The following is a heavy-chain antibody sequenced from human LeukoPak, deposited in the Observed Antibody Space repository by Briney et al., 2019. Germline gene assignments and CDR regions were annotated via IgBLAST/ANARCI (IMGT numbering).Heavy chain of an antibody. CDR3: ARVASSGLGSQYYFDY. D-gene: IGHD3-22*01. V-gene: IGHV1-2*02. J-gene: IGHJ4*02. CDR2: INPNSGGT. CDR1: GYTFTSYG. Sequence: ASVKVSCKASGYTFTSYGISWVRQAPGQGLEWMGWINPNSGGTNYAQKFQGRVTMTRDTSISTAYMELSRLRSDDTAVYYCARVASSGLGSQYYFDYWGQGTLVTVSS.